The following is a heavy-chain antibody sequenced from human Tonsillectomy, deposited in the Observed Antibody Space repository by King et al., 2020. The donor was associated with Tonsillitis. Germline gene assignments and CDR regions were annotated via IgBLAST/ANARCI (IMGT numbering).Heavy chain of an antibody. D-gene: IGHD1-1*01. Sequence: QLQESGPGLVKPSETLSLTCTVSGGSISNYYWSWIRQPPGKGLDWIGYISYSGTTNYNPSLESRVTISLDTSKNQFSLHLSSVTAADPAVYYCARHQRGSYFDYWGQGTLVTVSS. CDR2: ISYSGTT. V-gene: IGHV4-59*08. CDR1: GGSISNYY. J-gene: IGHJ4*02. CDR3: ARHQRGSYFDY.